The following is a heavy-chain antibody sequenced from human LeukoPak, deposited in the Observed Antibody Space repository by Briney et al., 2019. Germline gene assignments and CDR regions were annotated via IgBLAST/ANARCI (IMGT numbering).Heavy chain of an antibody. CDR2: INPNSGGT. Sequence: ASVKVSCKASGYTFTGYYMHWVRHAPGQGLEWMGWINPNSGGTNYAQKFQGRVTMNRDTSISTAYMELSRLRSDDTAVYYCARGRIQLWFCDYWGQGTLVTVSS. J-gene: IGHJ4*02. CDR1: GYTFTGYY. CDR3: ARGRIQLWFCDY. D-gene: IGHD5-18*01. V-gene: IGHV1-2*02.